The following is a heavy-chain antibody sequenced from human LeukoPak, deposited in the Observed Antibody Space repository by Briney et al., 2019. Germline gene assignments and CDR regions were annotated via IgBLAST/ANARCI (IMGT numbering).Heavy chain of an antibody. J-gene: IGHJ4*02. D-gene: IGHD2-2*01. Sequence: GGSLRLSCAASGFTIKTSYMTWVRQAPGKGLEWVSVIYSNGNTYYADSVKGRFTNSRDNSKNTLYLQISSLRVEDTAMYYCVRTSPIDYWGQGTLVSVSS. V-gene: IGHV3-53*01. CDR1: GFTIKTSY. CDR2: IYSNGNT. CDR3: VRTSPIDY.